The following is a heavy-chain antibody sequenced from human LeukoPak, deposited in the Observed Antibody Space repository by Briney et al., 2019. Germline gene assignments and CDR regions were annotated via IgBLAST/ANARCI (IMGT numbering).Heavy chain of an antibody. D-gene: IGHD3-22*01. J-gene: IGHJ3*01. Sequence: SETLSLTCAVYGGSFSGYYWSWIRQPPGKGLEWIGEINHSGGTNYNPSLKSRVTISVDTSKNQFSLKLSPVTAADTAVYYWESAMIGVPVDVFDFWGQGTMVTVSS. CDR2: INHSGGT. CDR1: GGSFSGYY. V-gene: IGHV4-34*01. CDR3: ESAMIGVPVDVFDF.